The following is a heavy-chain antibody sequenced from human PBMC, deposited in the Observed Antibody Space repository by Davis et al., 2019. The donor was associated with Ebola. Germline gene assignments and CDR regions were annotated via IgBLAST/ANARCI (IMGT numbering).Heavy chain of an antibody. V-gene: IGHV3-48*01. J-gene: IGHJ3*02. CDR1: GFTFSSYS. CDR2: ISSSSSTI. CDR3: AKDQQAKRGLGAFDI. Sequence: GESLKISCAVSGFTFSSYSMNWVRQAPGKGLEWVSYISSSSSTIYYADSVKGRFTISRDNAKNSLYLQMNSLRVEDTAVYYCAKDQQAKRGLGAFDIWGQGTMVTVSS. D-gene: IGHD6-13*01.